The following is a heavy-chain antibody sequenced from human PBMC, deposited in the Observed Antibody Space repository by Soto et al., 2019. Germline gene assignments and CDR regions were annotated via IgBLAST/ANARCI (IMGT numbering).Heavy chain of an antibody. D-gene: IGHD6-13*01. CDR2: INHVGNT. CDR1: DGSFSGYY. CDR3: ASGIRGVGAAGAVAWFDP. V-gene: IGHV4-34*01. J-gene: IGHJ5*02. Sequence: SETLSLTCAVSDGSFSGYYWSWIRQPPGKGLEWIGEINHVGNTNYNPSLKSRVTISVDPSKKQSSLNLSSVTAADTAVYYCASGIRGVGAAGAVAWFDPWGQGTLVTVSS.